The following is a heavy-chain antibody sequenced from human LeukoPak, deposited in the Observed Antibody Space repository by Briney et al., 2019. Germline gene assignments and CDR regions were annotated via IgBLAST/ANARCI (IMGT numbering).Heavy chain of an antibody. D-gene: IGHD2-2*02. CDR2: ISSSSSTI. J-gene: IGHJ5*02. Sequence: GGSLRLSCAASGFTFSSYSMNWVRQAPGKGLEWVSYISSSSSTIYYADSVKGRFTISRDNAKNSLYLQMNSLRAEDTAVYYCASLEGYCSSTSCYTYNWFDPWGQGTLVTVSS. CDR1: GFTFSSYS. V-gene: IGHV3-48*01. CDR3: ASLEGYCSSTSCYTYNWFDP.